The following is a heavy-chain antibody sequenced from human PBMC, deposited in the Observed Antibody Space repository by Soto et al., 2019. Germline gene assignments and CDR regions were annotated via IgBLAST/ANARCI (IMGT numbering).Heavy chain of an antibody. CDR1: GFTFSSYG. Sequence: QVQLVESGGGVVQPGRSLRLSCAASGFTFSSYGMHWVRQAPGKGLEWVAVIWYDGSNKYYADSVKGRFTISRDNSKNTLYVQMNSLRAEDTAVYYCARDRTGTKIVPRVGYFGQGTLVTVSS. CDR2: IWYDGSNK. V-gene: IGHV3-33*01. CDR3: ARDRTGTKIVPRVGY. D-gene: IGHD4-17*01. J-gene: IGHJ4*02.